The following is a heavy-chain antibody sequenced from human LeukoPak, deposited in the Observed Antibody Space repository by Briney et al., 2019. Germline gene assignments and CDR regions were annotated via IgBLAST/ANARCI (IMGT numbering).Heavy chain of an antibody. D-gene: IGHD5/OR15-5a*01. J-gene: IGHJ5*02. CDR3: ASSVPGPNWFDP. Sequence: AGGSLRLSCAASGFTFSSYWMHWVRQAPGKGLLWVSRINSDGSITTYADSVKGRFTISRDNAKNTLYLQMNSLRAEDTAVYYCASSVPGPNWFDPWGQGTLVTVSS. CDR1: GFTFSSYW. V-gene: IGHV3-74*03. CDR2: INSDGSIT.